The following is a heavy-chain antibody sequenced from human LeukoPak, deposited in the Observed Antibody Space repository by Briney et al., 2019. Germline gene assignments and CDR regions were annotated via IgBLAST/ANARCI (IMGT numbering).Heavy chain of an antibody. D-gene: IGHD3-22*01. CDR1: GFTVSSNY. V-gene: IGHV3-66*01. CDR3: TRAGMYYYDSSGYLDY. Sequence: GGSLRLSCAASGFTVSSNYMSWVRQAPGKGLEWVLVIYSGGSTYYADSVKGRFTISRDNSKNTLYLQMNSLRAEDTAVYYCTRAGMYYYDSSGYLDYWGQGTLVTVSS. J-gene: IGHJ4*02. CDR2: IYSGGST.